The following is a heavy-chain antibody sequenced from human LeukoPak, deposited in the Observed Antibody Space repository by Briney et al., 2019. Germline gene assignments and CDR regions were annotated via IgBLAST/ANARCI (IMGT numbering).Heavy chain of an antibody. CDR1: GFTFSSYS. Sequence: PGGSLRLSCAASGFTFSSYSMNWVRQAPGKGLEWVSYISSSSSTINYADSVKGRFTISRDNAKNSIYLQMNSLRTEDTAVYYCARVGSSSWYEDYWGQGTLVTVSS. D-gene: IGHD6-13*01. CDR2: ISSSSSTI. CDR3: ARVGSSSWYEDY. V-gene: IGHV3-48*04. J-gene: IGHJ4*02.